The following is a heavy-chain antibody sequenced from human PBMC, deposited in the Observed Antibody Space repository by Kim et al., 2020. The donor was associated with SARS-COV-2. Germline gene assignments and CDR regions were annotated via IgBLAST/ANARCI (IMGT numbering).Heavy chain of an antibody. V-gene: IGHV3-73*01. CDR3: TRVPPYSNSWWDAFDI. D-gene: IGHD6-13*01. Sequence: GGSLRLSCAASGFTFSDSDMYWVRQASGKGLEWVGRIRSKANSYATAYDVSVKGRFIISRDDSKNTAYLQMNSLKTEDTAIYYCTRVPPYSNSWWDAFDIWGQGTMVTVSS. CDR2: IRSKANSYAT. CDR1: GFTFSDSD. J-gene: IGHJ3*02.